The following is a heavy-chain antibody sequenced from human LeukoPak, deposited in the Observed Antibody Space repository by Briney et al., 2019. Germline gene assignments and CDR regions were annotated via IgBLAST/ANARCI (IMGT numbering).Heavy chain of an antibody. CDR1: GFTFSSYG. CDR2: IRYDGSNK. V-gene: IGHV3-30*02. CDR3: AKSEWGYSYETLTDY. D-gene: IGHD5-18*01. Sequence: GGSLRLSCAASGFTFSSYGMHWVRQAPGKGLEWVAFIRYDGSNKYYADSVKGRFTISRDNSKNTLYLQMNSLRAEDTAVCYCAKSEWGYSYETLTDYWGQGTLVTVSS. J-gene: IGHJ4*02.